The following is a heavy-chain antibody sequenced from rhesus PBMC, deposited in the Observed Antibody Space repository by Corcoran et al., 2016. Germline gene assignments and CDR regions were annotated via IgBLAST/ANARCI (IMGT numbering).Heavy chain of an antibody. CDR3: SRYLNYPPLDY. V-gene: IGHV1S10*01. CDR2: KSHCGGRP. J-gene: IGHJ4*01. CDR1: GFTFGSYA. Sequence: QVQLVQSGAEVKKPGASVKVSCKASGFTFGSYAISWVRQAPGQGLRWKGGKSHCGGRPNYEEKFRGRVTITADTATNTPYMERSSLRSEDTAWYYWSRYLNYPPLDYWGQGVLVTVSS. D-gene: IGHD1-26*01.